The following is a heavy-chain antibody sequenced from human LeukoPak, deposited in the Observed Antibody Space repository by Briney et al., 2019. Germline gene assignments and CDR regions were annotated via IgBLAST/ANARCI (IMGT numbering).Heavy chain of an antibody. D-gene: IGHD1-1*01. CDR3: ARGKGTRTAYYYYYYMDV. Sequence: PSETLSLTCTVSGGSISSYYWSWIRQPPGKGLEWIGYIYYSGSTNYNPSPKSRVTISVDTSKNQFSLKLSSVTAADTAVYYCARGKGTRTAYYYYYYMDVWGKGTTVTVSS. V-gene: IGHV4-59*01. CDR2: IYYSGST. J-gene: IGHJ6*03. CDR1: GGSISSYY.